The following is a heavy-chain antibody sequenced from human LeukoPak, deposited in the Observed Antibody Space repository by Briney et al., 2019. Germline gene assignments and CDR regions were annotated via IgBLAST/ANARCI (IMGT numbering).Heavy chain of an antibody. D-gene: IGHD5-18*01. J-gene: IGHJ5*01. CDR3: ARGRAYSRDWFEF. CDR2: ISNDGGTT. Sequence: GGSLRLSCVVSGFTFSIYSMHWVRQAPGKGLEYVSAISNDGGTTYYADSVKGRFSISRDNSENTLYLQMGSLRVEDMAVYYCARGRAYSRDWFEFWGQGTLVTVSS. V-gene: IGHV3-64*02. CDR1: GFTFSIYS.